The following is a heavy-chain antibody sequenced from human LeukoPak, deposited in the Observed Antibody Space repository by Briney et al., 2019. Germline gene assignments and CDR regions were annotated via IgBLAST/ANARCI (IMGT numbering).Heavy chain of an antibody. CDR2: FDPEDGET. Sequence: GASVKVSCKVSGYTLTELSMHWVRQAPGKGLEWMGGFDPEDGETIYAQKFQGRVTMTEDTSTDTAYMELSSLRFDDTAMYFCARESVEDESYSSGYTEPFDYWGQGTLVTVSS. V-gene: IGHV1-24*01. J-gene: IGHJ4*02. CDR3: ARESVEDESYSSGYTEPFDY. CDR1: GYTLTELS. D-gene: IGHD3-22*01.